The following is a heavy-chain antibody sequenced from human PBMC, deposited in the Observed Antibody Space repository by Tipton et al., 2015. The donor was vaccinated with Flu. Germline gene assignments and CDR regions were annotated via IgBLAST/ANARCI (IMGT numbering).Heavy chain of an antibody. D-gene: IGHD2-8*01. J-gene: IGHJ6*02. CDR1: AGSFSDFY. CDR2: VTRGVNT. CDR3: ARGSPNGRYAYYYGVDV. Sequence: GLVKPSETLSLTCTVSAGSFSDFYWTWIRQPPGKGLERLGCVTRGVNTYTNPSLENRLTISVDTSKNQFSLKLSSVTAADTAVYYCARGSPNGRYAYYYGVDVWGPGTTVTVS. V-gene: IGHV4-59*01.